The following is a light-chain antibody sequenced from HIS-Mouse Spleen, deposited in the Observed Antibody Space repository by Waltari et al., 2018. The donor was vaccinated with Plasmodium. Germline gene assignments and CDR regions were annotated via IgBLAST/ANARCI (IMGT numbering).Light chain of an antibody. CDR1: SSDVGGYNY. CDR3: SSYAGSNNLV. Sequence: QSALTQPPSASGSPGQSVTISCTGTSSDVGGYNYVSWNQQHPGKAPKLMLYEVRNRPSGVPDRFSGSKSGTTASLTVSGLQAEDEADYYCSSYAGSNNLVFGGGTKLTVL. J-gene: IGLJ2*01. V-gene: IGLV2-8*01. CDR2: EVR.